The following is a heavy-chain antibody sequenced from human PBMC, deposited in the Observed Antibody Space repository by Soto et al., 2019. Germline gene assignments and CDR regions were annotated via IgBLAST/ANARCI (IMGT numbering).Heavy chain of an antibody. CDR3: TKGGSMVNGEFTS. CDR2: MNPNSGNT. Sequence: ASVNVSCKASGYTFTSYDINWVRQATGQGLEWMGWMNPNSGNTGYAQKFQGRVTMTRNTSISTAYMELSSLRSEDTAVYYCTKGGSMVNGEFTSWGQGTLVTVSS. CDR1: GYTFTSYD. J-gene: IGHJ5*02. D-gene: IGHD3-10*01. V-gene: IGHV1-8*01.